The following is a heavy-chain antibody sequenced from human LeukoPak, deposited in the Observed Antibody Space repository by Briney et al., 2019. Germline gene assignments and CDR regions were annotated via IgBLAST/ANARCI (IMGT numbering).Heavy chain of an antibody. CDR2: IYHSGST. J-gene: IGHJ4*02. D-gene: IGHD6-6*01. CDR1: GYSITSGYY. Sequence: PSQTLSLTCTVSGYSITSGYYWGWVRQSPGKGLEWLASIYHSGSTFYNPSLQSRVTISVDTSKNQFSLRLRSVTAADTAVYYCAREGVYSTSSYFDYWGQGTLVTVSS. CDR3: AREGVYSTSSYFDY. V-gene: IGHV4-38-2*02.